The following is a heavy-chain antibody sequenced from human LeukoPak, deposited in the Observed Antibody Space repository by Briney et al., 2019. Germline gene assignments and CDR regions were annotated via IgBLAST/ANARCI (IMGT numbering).Heavy chain of an antibody. CDR1: GFTFSKYG. Sequence: PGGSLRLSCAASGFTFSKYGMHWVRQAPDKGLEWVAVVSFDSYNDYYGDSVTGRFTISRDNSKNTVDLEMNNLRPEDTAVYFCVKGKWEDNHYYFGLDVWGPGTTVIVAS. J-gene: IGHJ6*02. CDR3: VKGKWEDNHYYFGLDV. V-gene: IGHV3-30*18. D-gene: IGHD1-26*01. CDR2: VSFDSYND.